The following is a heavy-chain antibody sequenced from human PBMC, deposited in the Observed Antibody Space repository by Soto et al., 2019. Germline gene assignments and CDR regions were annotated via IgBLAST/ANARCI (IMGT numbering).Heavy chain of an antibody. CDR1: GFTFSSYS. D-gene: IGHD2-15*01. V-gene: IGHV3-21*01. J-gene: IGHJ4*02. CDR3: ARTRYCSGGSCYSVPTDFDY. Sequence: GGSLRLSCAASGFTFSSYSMNWVRQAPGKGLEWVSSISSSSSYIYYADSVKGRFTIYRDNAKNSLYLQMNSLRAEDTAVYYCARTRYCSGGSCYSVPTDFDYWGQGTLVTVSS. CDR2: ISSSSSYI.